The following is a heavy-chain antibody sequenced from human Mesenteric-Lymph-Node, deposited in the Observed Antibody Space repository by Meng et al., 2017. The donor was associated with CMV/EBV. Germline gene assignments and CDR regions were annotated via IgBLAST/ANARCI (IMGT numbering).Heavy chain of an antibody. CDR3: AREPYCSSTSCSRAFGP. V-gene: IGHV3-74*01. J-gene: IGHJ5*02. CDR2: ISGDGSST. Sequence: GFTFSNDWMHWVRQTPKGLEWVSRISGDGSSTAYADSVEGRFTISRDNAEITLFLQMDSLGAEDTAVYYCAREPYCSSTSCSRAFGPWGRGTLVTVSS. CDR1: GFTFSNDW. D-gene: IGHD2-2*01.